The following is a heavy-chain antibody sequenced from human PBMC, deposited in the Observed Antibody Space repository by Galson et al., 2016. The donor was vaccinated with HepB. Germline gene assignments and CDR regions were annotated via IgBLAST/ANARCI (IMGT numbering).Heavy chain of an antibody. J-gene: IGHJ4*02. D-gene: IGHD3-10*01. V-gene: IGHV4-4*07. CDR2: IDTGGSP. Sequence: SETLSLTCTVSGASITSYYWSWVRQPAGKELEWIGRIDTGGSPNYNPSLKSRVTMSVDTSKNQFSLKLTSVTAADTAVYYCARYRGRSSLDYWGQGTLVTVSS. CDR3: ARYRGRSSLDY. CDR1: GASITSYY.